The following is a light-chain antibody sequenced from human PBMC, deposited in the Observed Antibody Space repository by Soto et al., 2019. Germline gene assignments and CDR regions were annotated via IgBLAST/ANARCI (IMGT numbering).Light chain of an antibody. CDR2: EVS. CDR3: RQGTHWPWT. V-gene: IGKV2-30*02. J-gene: IGKJ1*01. Sequence: DVVMTQSPLSLPVTLGQPASISCRSSQSLMHSDGNTYLNWFQQRPGQSPRRLIYEVSDRDSGGPDIFSGSGSGTDFTLKISRVEAEDVGVYYCRQGTHWPWTFGQGTEVEIK. CDR1: QSLMHSDGNTY.